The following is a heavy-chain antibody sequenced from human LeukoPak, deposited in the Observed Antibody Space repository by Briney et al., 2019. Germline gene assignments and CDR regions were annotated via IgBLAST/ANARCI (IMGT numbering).Heavy chain of an antibody. Sequence: PGRSLRLSCAASGFTVSSNYMSWVRQAPGKGLEWVSVIYSGGSTYYADSVKGRFTISRDNSKNTLYLQMNSLRAEDTAVYYCARESTQYSYGFLIKNGMDVWGQGTTVTVSS. CDR3: ARESTQYSYGFLIKNGMDV. J-gene: IGHJ6*02. CDR2: IYSGGST. D-gene: IGHD5-18*01. V-gene: IGHV3-66*01. CDR1: GFTVSSNY.